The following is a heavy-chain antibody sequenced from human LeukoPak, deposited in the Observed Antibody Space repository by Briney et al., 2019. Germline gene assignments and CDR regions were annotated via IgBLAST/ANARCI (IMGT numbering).Heavy chain of an antibody. V-gene: IGHV1-2*02. J-gene: IGHJ5*02. Sequence: ASVKVSCKASGYTFIAFYVHWVRQAPGQGLEWIGWINPNNGGTKYAQKFQGRVTMTSDTSITTTYMEVTRLRPDDTALYYCATVGDIVAAYGFDPWGQGTLVTVSP. D-gene: IGHD3-16*02. CDR2: INPNNGGT. CDR1: GYTFIAFY. CDR3: ATVGDIVAAYGFDP.